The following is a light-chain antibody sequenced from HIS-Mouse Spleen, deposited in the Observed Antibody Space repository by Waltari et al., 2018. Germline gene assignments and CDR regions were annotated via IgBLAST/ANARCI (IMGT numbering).Light chain of an antibody. J-gene: IGLJ2*01. Sequence: SYVLTQPPSVSVAPGKTARITCGGNNIGSKSVHWYQQKPGQAPGLVVYDVSDRPSGIPERFSGSNSGNTATLTISRVEAGDEADYYCQVWDSSSDHVVFGGGTKLTVL. CDR3: QVWDSSSDHVV. CDR2: DVS. V-gene: IGLV3-21*03. CDR1: NIGSKS.